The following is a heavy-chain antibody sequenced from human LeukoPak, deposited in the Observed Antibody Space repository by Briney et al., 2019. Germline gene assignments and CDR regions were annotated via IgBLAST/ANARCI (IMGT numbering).Heavy chain of an antibody. Sequence: GGSLRLSCAASGFAFSSYGMHWVRQAPGKGLEWVAVIWYDGSNKYYADSVKGRFTISRDNSKNTLYLQMNSLRAEDTAVYYCARETVDTAMGHYYYYGMDVWRQGTTVTVSS. CDR1: GFAFSSYG. CDR3: ARETVDTAMGHYYYYGMDV. D-gene: IGHD5-18*01. J-gene: IGHJ6*02. CDR2: IWYDGSNK. V-gene: IGHV3-33*01.